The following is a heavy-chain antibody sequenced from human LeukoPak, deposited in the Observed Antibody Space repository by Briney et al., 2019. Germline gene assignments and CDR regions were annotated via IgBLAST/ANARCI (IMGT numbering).Heavy chain of an antibody. Sequence: GESLKISCKGSGYSLTSYWIGWVRQMPGKGLEWMGIIYPGDSDTRYSPSFQGQVTISADKSISTAYLQWSSLKASDTAMYYCARQSRDGYNYSLYYFDYWGQGTLVTVSS. CDR1: GYSLTSYW. J-gene: IGHJ4*02. V-gene: IGHV5-51*01. D-gene: IGHD5-24*01. CDR2: IYPGDSDT. CDR3: ARQSRDGYNYSLYYFDY.